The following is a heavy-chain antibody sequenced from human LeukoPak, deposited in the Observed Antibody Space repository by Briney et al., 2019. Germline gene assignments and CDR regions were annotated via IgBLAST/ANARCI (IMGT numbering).Heavy chain of an antibody. J-gene: IGHJ6*03. D-gene: IGHD3-22*01. CDR3: ARGRGSSGYYNSMYYMDV. CDR1: GFTFSSYW. CDR2: INSDGSST. V-gene: IGHV3-74*01. Sequence: GGSLRLSCAASGFTFSSYWMHWVRQAPGKGLVWVSRINSDGSSTSYADSVKGRFTISRDNAKNTLYLQMNSLRAEDTAVYYCARGRGSSGYYNSMYYMDVWGKGTTVTVSS.